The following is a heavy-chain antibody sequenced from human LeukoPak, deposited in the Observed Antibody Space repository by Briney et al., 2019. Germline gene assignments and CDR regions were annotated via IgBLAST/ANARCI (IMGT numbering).Heavy chain of an antibody. D-gene: IGHD6-6*01. J-gene: IGHJ4*02. V-gene: IGHV1-8*01. Sequence: GASVKVSCKASGYTFTSYDINWVRQATGQGLEWLGWLNPNSGYTGSAQRFQGRLTMTRDTSMSTVYMELSSLTSEDTAVYYCVRVPGSIDYWGQGTLVTVSS. CDR3: VRVPGSIDY. CDR2: LNPNSGYT. CDR1: GYTFTSYD.